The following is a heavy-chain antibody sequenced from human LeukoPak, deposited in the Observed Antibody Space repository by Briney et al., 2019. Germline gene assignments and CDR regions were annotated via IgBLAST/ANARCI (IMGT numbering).Heavy chain of an antibody. V-gene: IGHV3-23*01. Sequence: GGSLRLSCAASGFTFSSYAMSWVRQAPGKGLEWVSAISGSGGSTYYADSVKGRFTISRDNSKNTLYLQMNSLRAEDTAAYYCAKDLRVIVVTYYMDVWGKGTTVTVSS. CDR3: AKDLRVIVVTYYMDV. J-gene: IGHJ6*03. D-gene: IGHD2-2*01. CDR1: GFTFSSYA. CDR2: ISGSGGST.